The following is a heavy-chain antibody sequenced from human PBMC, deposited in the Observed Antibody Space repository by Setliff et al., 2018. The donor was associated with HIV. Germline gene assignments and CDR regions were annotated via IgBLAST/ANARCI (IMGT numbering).Heavy chain of an antibody. J-gene: IGHJ4*03. CDR3: ARCSPVSGAYYERASDN. D-gene: IGHD3-22*01. CDR2: IYYDGST. Sequence: SETLSLTCSVSGDSMRNQYWNWIRQSPGKGLELIGSIYYDGSTSTNANPSFKSRVTFSVDTSKNQFSLKLGSMTAADTAVYFCARCSPVSGAYYERASDNWGQGTLVTVSS. CDR1: GDSMRNQY. V-gene: IGHV4-59*11.